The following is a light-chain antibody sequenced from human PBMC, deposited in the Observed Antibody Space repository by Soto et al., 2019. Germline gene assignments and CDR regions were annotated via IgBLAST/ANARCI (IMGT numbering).Light chain of an antibody. V-gene: IGKV3D-15*01. CDR2: GAS. J-gene: IGKJ1*01. Sequence: EIVMTQSPATLSVSPGERATLSCRASQSVSSDLAWYQQKPGQAPRLLISGASTRATGIPARFSGSGSGTEFTLTISSLQSEDLAVYYCQQYNNSPTFGLGTKVEIK. CDR1: QSVSSD. CDR3: QQYNNSPT.